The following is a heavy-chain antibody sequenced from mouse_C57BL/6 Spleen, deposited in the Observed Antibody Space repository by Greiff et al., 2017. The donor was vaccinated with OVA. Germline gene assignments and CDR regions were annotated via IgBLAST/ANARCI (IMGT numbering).Heavy chain of an antibody. V-gene: IGHV1-80*01. CDR3: ARGEGFGYGSSPYAMDY. D-gene: IGHD1-1*01. CDR2: IYPGDGDT. Sequence: QVQLQQSGAELVKPGASVKISCKASGYAFSSYWMNWVKQRPGKGLEWIGQIYPGDGDTNYNGKFKGKATLTADKSSSTAYLQLSSLTSEDSAVYFCARGEGFGYGSSPYAMDYWGQGTSVTVSS. J-gene: IGHJ4*01. CDR1: GYAFSSYW.